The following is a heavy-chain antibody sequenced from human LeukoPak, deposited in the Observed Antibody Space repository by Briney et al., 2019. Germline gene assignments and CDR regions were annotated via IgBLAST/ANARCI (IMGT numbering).Heavy chain of an antibody. Sequence: SETLSLTCTVSGGSISSSSYYWGWIRQPPGKGLEWIGSIYYSGSTYYNPSLKSRVTISVDTSKNQFSPKLSSVTAADTAVYYCAREREYERYFDWLLQHYYYYMDVWGKGTTVTVSS. V-gene: IGHV4-39*07. CDR2: IYYSGST. J-gene: IGHJ6*03. CDR1: GGSISSSSYY. D-gene: IGHD3-9*01. CDR3: AREREYERYFDWLLQHYYYYMDV.